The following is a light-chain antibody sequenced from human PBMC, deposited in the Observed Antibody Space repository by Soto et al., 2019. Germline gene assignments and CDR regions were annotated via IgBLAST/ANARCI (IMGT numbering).Light chain of an antibody. V-gene: IGKV1-39*01. CDR2: AAS. Sequence: DIQMTQSPSSLSASVGDRVTITCRASQSISNYVSWYQQKPGKAPKLLIYAASSLQRGVPSRFSGSRSGTDFTLTISSLQPEDFATYSCQQSCSRVTFGQGTKVDIK. CDR3: QQSCSRVT. J-gene: IGKJ1*01. CDR1: QSISNY.